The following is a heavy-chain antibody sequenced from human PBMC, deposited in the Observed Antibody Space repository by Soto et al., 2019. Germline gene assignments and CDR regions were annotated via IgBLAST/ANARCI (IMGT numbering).Heavy chain of an antibody. V-gene: IGHV4-31*01. J-gene: IGHJ6*02. D-gene: IGHD4-17*01. Sequence: QVRLEESGPGLVKPSETLSLICSVSGGSVNNANYFWNWIRHHPENGLEWNGYIYYSGSTCYNPSFKTQANMSIDTTKDQFSLRLNSVTVADTAVYLCARDAGYGGSRGGMDVWGRGTTVTVSS. CDR2: IYYSGST. CDR1: GGSVNNANYF. CDR3: ARDAGYGGSRGGMDV.